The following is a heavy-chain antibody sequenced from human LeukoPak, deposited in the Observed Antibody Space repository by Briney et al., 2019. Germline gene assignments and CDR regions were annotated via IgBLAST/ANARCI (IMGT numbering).Heavy chain of an antibody. CDR2: ISSGSGTI. J-gene: IGHJ4*02. Sequence: QPGGSLRLSCAASGFTFSSYGMDWVRQARGKGLEWVSYISSGSGTIYYADSVKGRFTISRDNAKKSLYLQMNSLRDEDTAVYYCAPLGYCSGGSCSLYYWGQGTLVTVSS. CDR3: APLGYCSGGSCSLYY. CDR1: GFTFSSYG. V-gene: IGHV3-48*02. D-gene: IGHD2-15*01.